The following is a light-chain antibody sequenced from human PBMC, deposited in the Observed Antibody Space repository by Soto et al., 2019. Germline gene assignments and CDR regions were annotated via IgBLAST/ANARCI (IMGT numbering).Light chain of an antibody. V-gene: IGKV1-27*01. CDR1: QDIKSY. CDR3: QKYNSAPWT. CDR2: AAS. Sequence: DTQMTQSPSSLSASIGDRVTIACRASQDIKSYLAWYQQKPNLVPRLLIYAASTLQSGVPSRFSGSGYGTDFTLTISSLQPEDFAIYYCQKYNSAPWTFGQGTKVEIK. J-gene: IGKJ1*01.